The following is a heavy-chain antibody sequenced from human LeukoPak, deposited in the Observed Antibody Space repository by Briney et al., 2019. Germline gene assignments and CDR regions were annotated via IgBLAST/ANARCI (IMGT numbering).Heavy chain of an antibody. CDR3: ARTGSYYYDSSGYYPLLGGYYGMDV. J-gene: IGHJ6*02. D-gene: IGHD3-22*01. Sequence: SETLSLTCAVYGGSFSGYYWSWIRQPLGKGLEWIGEINHSGSTNYNPSLKSRVTISVDTSKNQFSLKLSSVTAADTAVYYCARTGSYYYDSSGYYPLLGGYYGMDVWGQGTTVTVSS. CDR2: INHSGST. CDR1: GGSFSGYY. V-gene: IGHV4-34*01.